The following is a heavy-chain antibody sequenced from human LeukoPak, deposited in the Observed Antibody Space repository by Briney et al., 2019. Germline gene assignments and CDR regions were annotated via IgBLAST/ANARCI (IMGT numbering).Heavy chain of an antibody. V-gene: IGHV3-11*04. J-gene: IGHJ4*02. CDR1: GFTFSDYY. CDR3: ARGFLETYYYDSSGLDY. D-gene: IGHD3-22*01. CDR2: ISSSGSTI. Sequence: GGSLRLSCAVSGFTFSDYYMSWIRQAPGKGLEWVSYISSSGSTIYYADSVKGRFTISRDNAKNSLYLQMNSLRAEDTAVYYCARGFLETYYYDSSGLDYWGQGTLVTVSS.